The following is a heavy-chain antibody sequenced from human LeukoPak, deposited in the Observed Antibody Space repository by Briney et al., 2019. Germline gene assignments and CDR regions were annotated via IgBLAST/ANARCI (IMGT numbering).Heavy chain of an antibody. J-gene: IGHJ4*02. Sequence: PSETLSLTCTVSGASLISYYWNWIRQPPGKGLEWICCIYYSGSPNYNPSLKSRVTMSQDTSNDQFSLKLTSVTAADTAVYYCARDSRSYERSGYYHFDYWGQRSLVTVSS. CDR1: GASLISYY. CDR3: ARDSRSYERSGYYHFDY. D-gene: IGHD3-22*01. CDR2: IYYSGSP. V-gene: IGHV4-59*01.